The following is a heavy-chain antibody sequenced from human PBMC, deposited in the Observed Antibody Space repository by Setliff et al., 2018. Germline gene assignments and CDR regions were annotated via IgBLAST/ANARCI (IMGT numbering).Heavy chain of an antibody. CDR3: ARLPNYVWGSPVDY. CDR1: GASITNINYY. V-gene: IGHV4-39*01. D-gene: IGHD3-16*01. Sequence: PSETLSRTCTVSGASITNINYYWGLIRQPPGKGLEWIGSIFYSGRTFYNPSLKSRVTISVDTSKNQFSLTLSSVTAADTAVYYCARLPNYVWGSPVDYWGQGTLVTVSS. CDR2: IFYSGRT. J-gene: IGHJ4*02.